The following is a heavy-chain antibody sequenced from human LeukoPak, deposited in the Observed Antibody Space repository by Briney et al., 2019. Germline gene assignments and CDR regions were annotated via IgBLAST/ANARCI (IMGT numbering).Heavy chain of an antibody. J-gene: IGHJ2*01. CDR3: ARAKPADFDL. CDR2: IDNAGSIT. CDR1: GFTFSNYW. Sequence: GGSLRLSCAASGFTFSNYWIHWVRQAPGKGLVWVSRIDNAGSITTYADSVKGRLTISRDNAKNTAYLEMDSLRVEDTAVYYCARAKPADFDLWGRGTLLTVSS. V-gene: IGHV3-74*03.